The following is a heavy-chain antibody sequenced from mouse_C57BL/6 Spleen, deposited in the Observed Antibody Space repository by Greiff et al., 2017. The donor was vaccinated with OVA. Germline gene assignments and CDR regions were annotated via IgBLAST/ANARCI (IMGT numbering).Heavy chain of an antibody. CDR3: ARGGTTVGGYFDV. J-gene: IGHJ1*03. CDR1: GFTFSDYY. Sequence: EVKLVESEGGLVQPGSSMKLSCTASGFTFSDYYMAWVRQVPEKGLEWVANINYDGSSTYYLDSLKSRFILSRDNAKNILYLQMSSLKAEDTATYYCARGGTTVGGYFDVWGTGTTVTVSS. D-gene: IGHD1-1*01. V-gene: IGHV5-16*01. CDR2: INYDGSST.